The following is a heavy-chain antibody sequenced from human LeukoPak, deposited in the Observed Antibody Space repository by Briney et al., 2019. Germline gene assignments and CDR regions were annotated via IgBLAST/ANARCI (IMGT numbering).Heavy chain of an antibody. CDR1: GFTFSSYS. Sequence: PGGSLRLSCAASGFTFSSYSMNWVRQAPGKGLEWVPSISSSSSYIYYADSVKGRFTISRDNAKNSLYLQMNSLRAEDTAVYYCASDIVVVPAAIQDYWGQGTLVTVSS. CDR2: ISSSSSYI. D-gene: IGHD2-2*01. J-gene: IGHJ4*02. CDR3: ASDIVVVPAAIQDY. V-gene: IGHV3-21*01.